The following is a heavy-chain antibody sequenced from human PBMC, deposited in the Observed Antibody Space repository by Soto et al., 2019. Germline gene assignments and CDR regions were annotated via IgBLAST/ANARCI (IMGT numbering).Heavy chain of an antibody. CDR1: GFTFSSYS. CDR3: ARMGYDYVWGSYRPFDY. D-gene: IGHD3-16*02. V-gene: IGHV3-21*01. J-gene: IGHJ4*02. Sequence: EVQLVESGGGLVKPGGSLRLSCAASGFTFSSYSMNWVRQAPGKGLEWVSSINSISSYIYYADSVKGRFTISRDNAKNSRYLQMNNLRAEDTSVYYCARMGYDYVWGSYRPFDYWGQGTLVTVSS. CDR2: INSISSYI.